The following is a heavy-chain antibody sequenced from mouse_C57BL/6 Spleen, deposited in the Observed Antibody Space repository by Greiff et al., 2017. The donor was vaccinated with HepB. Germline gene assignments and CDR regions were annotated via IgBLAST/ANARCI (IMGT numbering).Heavy chain of an antibody. CDR3: ARLDYYGSNWYFDV. CDR1: GFTFSDYY. CDR2: ISNGGGST. Sequence: EVMLVESGGGLVQPGGSLKLSCAASGFTFSDYYMYWVRQTPEKRLEWVAYISNGGGSTYYPDTVKGRFTISRDNAKNTLYLQMSRLKSEDTAMYYCARLDYYGSNWYFDVWGTGTTVTVSS. J-gene: IGHJ1*03. V-gene: IGHV5-12*01. D-gene: IGHD1-1*01.